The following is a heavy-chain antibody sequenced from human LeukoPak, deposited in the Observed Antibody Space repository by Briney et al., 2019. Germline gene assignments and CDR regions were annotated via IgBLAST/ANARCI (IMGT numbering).Heavy chain of an antibody. D-gene: IGHD1-26*01. J-gene: IGHJ6*03. Sequence: GGSLRLSCTASGFTFSNYAMYWVRQAPGKGLEWVSLISYDGSNKYYADSVKGRFTISRDNSKNTLYLQMNSLRAEDTAVYYCARDSSGYYYYYYMDVWGKGTTVTVSS. CDR1: GFTFSNYA. CDR3: ARDSSGYYYYYYMDV. V-gene: IGHV3-30*04. CDR2: ISYDGSNK.